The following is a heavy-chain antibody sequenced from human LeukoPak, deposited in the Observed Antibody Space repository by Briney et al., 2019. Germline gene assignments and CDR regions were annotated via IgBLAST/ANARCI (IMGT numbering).Heavy chain of an antibody. CDR2: INPNSGGT. Sequence: GASVKVSCKASGYTFTGYYMHWVRQAPGQGLEWMGWINPNSGGTNYAQKFQGRVTMTRDTSISTAYMELSRLRSDDTAVYYCARLRSSTSAHWRAYYYMDVWGKGTTVTVSS. CDR1: GYTFTGYY. D-gene: IGHD2-2*01. CDR3: ARLRSSTSAHWRAYYYMDV. V-gene: IGHV1-2*02. J-gene: IGHJ6*03.